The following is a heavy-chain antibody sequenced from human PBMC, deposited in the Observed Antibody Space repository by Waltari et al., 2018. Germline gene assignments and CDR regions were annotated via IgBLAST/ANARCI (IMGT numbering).Heavy chain of an antibody. D-gene: IGHD3-3*01. CDR1: GHSVSSNSAA. V-gene: IGHV6-1*01. CDR3: ARTTITVFGVVVGALDN. J-gene: IGHJ4*02. Sequence: QVQLQQSGPGLVKPSQTLSHTCAISGHSVSSNSAAWDWIRKSPSRGLEWLGRTYYRSKWYSHYAESVKSRMTINADTSKNEFSLQLTSVSPEDTGLYFCARTTITVFGVVVGALDNWGPGTLVTVSS. CDR2: TYYRSKWYS.